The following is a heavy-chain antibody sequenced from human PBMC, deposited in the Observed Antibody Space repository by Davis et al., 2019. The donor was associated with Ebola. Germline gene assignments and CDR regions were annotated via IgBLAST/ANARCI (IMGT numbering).Heavy chain of an antibody. CDR1: GFTFSSYA. Sequence: GESLKISCAASGFTFSSYAMSWVRQAPGKGLEWVSAISGSGGSTYYADFVKGRFTISRDNSKNTLYLQMNSLRAEDTAVYYCAKGDTDYDFWSGYPLDWGQGTLVTVSS. V-gene: IGHV3-23*01. J-gene: IGHJ4*02. D-gene: IGHD3-3*01. CDR3: AKGDTDYDFWSGYPLD. CDR2: ISGSGGST.